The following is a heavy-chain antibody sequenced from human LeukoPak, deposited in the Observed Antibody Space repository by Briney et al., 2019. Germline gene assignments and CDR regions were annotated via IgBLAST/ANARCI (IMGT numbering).Heavy chain of an antibody. CDR1: GFTFSNAW. V-gene: IGHV3-15*01. D-gene: IGHD2-21*02. J-gene: IGHJ4*02. CDR3: TTLGDSTDYFDY. CDR2: IKSKTDGGTT. Sequence: AGGSLRLSCAASGFTFSNAWMSWVRQAPGKGLEWVGRIKSKTDGGTTDYAAPVKGRFTISRDDSKNTLYLQMNSLKTEDTAVYYCTTLGDSTDYFDYWGQGTLVTVSS.